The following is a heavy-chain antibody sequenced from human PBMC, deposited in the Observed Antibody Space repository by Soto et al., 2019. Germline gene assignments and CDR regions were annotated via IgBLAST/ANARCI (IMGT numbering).Heavy chain of an antibody. J-gene: IGHJ4*02. V-gene: IGHV4-59*08. CDR2: IYYRGNT. CDR3: ARHPGYYDILTGYSTYYFDY. Sequence: PSETLSLTCTVSGVSISSYYWSWIRQPPGKGLGWIGYIYYRGNTNYNPSLKSRVTISLDTSKNQFSLKLSSVTAADTAVYYCARHPGYYDILTGYSTYYFDYWGQGILVTVSS. D-gene: IGHD3-9*01. CDR1: GVSISSYY.